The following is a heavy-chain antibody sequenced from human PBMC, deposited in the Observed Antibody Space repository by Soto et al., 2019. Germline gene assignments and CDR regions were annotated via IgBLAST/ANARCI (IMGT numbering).Heavy chain of an antibody. J-gene: IGHJ4*02. D-gene: IGHD4-17*01. V-gene: IGHV1-8*01. CDR2: MNPNSGNT. Sequence: QVQLVQSGAEVKKPGAPVKVSCKASGYTFTSYDINWVRQATGQGLEWMGWMNPNSGNTGYAQKFQGRVTMTRNTSISTAYMELSSLRSEDTAVYYCARGLLKGAMVTTSHDDYWGQGTLVTVSS. CDR1: GYTFTSYD. CDR3: ARGLLKGAMVTTSHDDY.